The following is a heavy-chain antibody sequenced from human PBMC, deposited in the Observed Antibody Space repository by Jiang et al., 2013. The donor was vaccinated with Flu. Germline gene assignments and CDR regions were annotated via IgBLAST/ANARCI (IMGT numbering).Heavy chain of an antibody. Sequence: PGLVKPSGTLSLTCAVSGGSISSSHWWNWVRQPPGKGLEWIGEIYHSGSTNYNPSLKSRVTISVDKSKNQFSLKLSSVTAADTAVYYCARDRLLEGSLWFGELDAFDIWGQGTMVIVSS. CDR1: GGSISSSHW. V-gene: IGHV4-4*02. J-gene: IGHJ3*02. D-gene: IGHD3-10*01. CDR2: IYHSGST. CDR3: ARDRLLEGSLWFGELDAFDI.